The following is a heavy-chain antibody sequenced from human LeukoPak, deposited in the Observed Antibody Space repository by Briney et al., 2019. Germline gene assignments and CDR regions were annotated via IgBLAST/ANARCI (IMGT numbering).Heavy chain of an antibody. CDR2: IYRSGSS. J-gene: IGHJ5*02. D-gene: IGHD3-10*01. CDR3: AREGLNMVRGVIPKEAWGWFDP. V-gene: IGHV4-61*02. Sequence: SETLSLTCTVSGDSISSGSYYWNWIRQPAGKGLEWIERIYRSGSSNYNPSLKSRVTVSVDTSKNQFSLKLSSVTAADTAVYYCAREGLNMVRGVIPKEAWGWFDPWGQGTLVTVSS. CDR1: GDSISSGSYY.